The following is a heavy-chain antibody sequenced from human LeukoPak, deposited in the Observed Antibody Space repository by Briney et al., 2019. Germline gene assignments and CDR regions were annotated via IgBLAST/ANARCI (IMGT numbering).Heavy chain of an antibody. D-gene: IGHD3-10*01. CDR1: GGSISSSSYY. CDR2: IYYSGST. CDR3: ARDRFGTTMVRGVIIMGENWFDP. Sequence: SETLSLTCTVSGGSISSSSYYWGWIRQPPGKGLEWIGSIYYSGSTYYNPSLKSRVTISVDTSKNQFSLKLSSVTAADTAVYYCARDRFGTTMVRGVIIMGENWFDPWGQGTLVTVSS. V-gene: IGHV4-39*07. J-gene: IGHJ5*02.